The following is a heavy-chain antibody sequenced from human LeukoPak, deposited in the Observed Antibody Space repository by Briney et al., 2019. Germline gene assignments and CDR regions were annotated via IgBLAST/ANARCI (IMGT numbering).Heavy chain of an antibody. CDR2: ISSSSSTI. V-gene: IGHV3-48*01. J-gene: IGHJ4*02. Sequence: GGSLRLSCAASGFTLSSYSMNWVRQAPGKGLEWVSYISSSSSTIYYADSVKGRFTISRDNAKNSLYLQMDSLRVEDTAVYYCTRDPIIGAPDYFDYWGQGTLVTVSS. CDR3: TRDPIIGAPDYFDY. D-gene: IGHD1-26*01. CDR1: GFTLSSYS.